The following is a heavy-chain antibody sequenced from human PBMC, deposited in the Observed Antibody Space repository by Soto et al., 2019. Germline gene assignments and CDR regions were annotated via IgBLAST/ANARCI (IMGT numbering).Heavy chain of an antibody. CDR3: ARGGMITFGGVIVIIPGAFDI. Sequence: ASVKVSCKASGYTFTSYDINWVRQATGQGIEWMGRMNPNSGNTGYAQKFQGRVTMTRNTSISTAYMELSSLRSEDTAVYYCARGGMITFGGVIVIIPGAFDIWGQGTMVTVSS. CDR1: GYTFTSYD. CDR2: MNPNSGNT. V-gene: IGHV1-8*01. D-gene: IGHD3-16*02. J-gene: IGHJ3*02.